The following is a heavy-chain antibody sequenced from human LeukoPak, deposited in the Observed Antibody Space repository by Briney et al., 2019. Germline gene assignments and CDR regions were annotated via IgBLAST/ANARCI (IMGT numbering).Heavy chain of an antibody. CDR3: ARRNTAMVAGLDC. Sequence: ASVKVSCKASGYTFTTYDINWVRQATGQGLEWMGWMNPNSGNTGYAQKFQGRVTMTRNTSISTAFMELSGLRSEDTAVYFCARRNTAMVAGLDCWGQGSLVTVSS. J-gene: IGHJ4*02. CDR1: GYTFTTYD. V-gene: IGHV1-8*01. CDR2: MNPNSGNT. D-gene: IGHD5-18*01.